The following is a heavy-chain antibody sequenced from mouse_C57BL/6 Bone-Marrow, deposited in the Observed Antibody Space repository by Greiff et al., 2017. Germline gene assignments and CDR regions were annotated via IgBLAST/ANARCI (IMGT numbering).Heavy chain of an antibody. CDR2: SSNKANDYTT. Sequence: EVQLVESGGGLVQSGRSLRLSCATSGFTFSDFYMEWVRQAPGKGLEWIAASSNKANDYTTASSASVKGRFIVSRDTAQSILYLQMNALRAEDTAIYYCARDAGYAVYYYAMDYWGQGTSVTVSS. CDR1: GFTFSDFY. V-gene: IGHV7-1*01. CDR3: ARDAGYAVYYYAMDY. D-gene: IGHD2-2*01. J-gene: IGHJ4*01.